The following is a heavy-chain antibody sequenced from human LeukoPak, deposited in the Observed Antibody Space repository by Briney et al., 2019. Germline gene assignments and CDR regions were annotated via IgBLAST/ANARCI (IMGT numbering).Heavy chain of an antibody. D-gene: IGHD3-22*01. CDR1: GGSFSGYY. V-gene: IGHV4-34*01. CDR2: INHSGST. J-gene: IGHJ6*03. Sequence: SETLSLTCAVYGGSFSGYYWSWLRQPPGKGLEWIGEINHSGSTNYNPSLKSRVTISVDTSKNQFSLKLSSVTAADTAVYYCARGIHYYDSSGAYYYYYMDVWGKGTTVTVSS. CDR3: ARGIHYYDSSGAYYYYYMDV.